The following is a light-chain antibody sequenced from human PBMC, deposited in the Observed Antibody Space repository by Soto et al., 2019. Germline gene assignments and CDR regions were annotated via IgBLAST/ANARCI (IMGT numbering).Light chain of an antibody. Sequence: IVLTQSPGTLSLSPGQRDTLSCRASHSISHKYLAWYQHEPGQAPRLLIHGVSIRATGIPDRFSGSGSGTDFTLTICRLKPEDFEVYYCQLYSALPWTCGQGTKVDIK. CDR1: HSISHKY. CDR3: QLYSALPWT. J-gene: IGKJ1*01. CDR2: GVS. V-gene: IGKV3-20*01.